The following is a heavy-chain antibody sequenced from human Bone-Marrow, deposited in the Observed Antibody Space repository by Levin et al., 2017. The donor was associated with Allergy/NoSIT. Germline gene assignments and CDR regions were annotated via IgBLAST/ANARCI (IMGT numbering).Heavy chain of an antibody. D-gene: IGHD5-18*01. CDR3: AKDLRQGYSSGSDYFDY. CDR1: GFTFSSYA. J-gene: IGHJ4*02. CDR2: MSGSGVST. Sequence: SCAASGFTFSSYAMSWVRQAPGKGLEWVSAMSGSGVSTHYADSVKGRFTISRDNSKNTLYLQMNSLRAEDTAVYYCAKDLRQGYSSGSDYFDYWGQGTLVTVSS. V-gene: IGHV3-23*01.